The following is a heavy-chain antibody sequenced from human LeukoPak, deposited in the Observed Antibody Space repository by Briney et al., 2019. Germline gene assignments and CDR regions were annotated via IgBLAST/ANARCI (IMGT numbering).Heavy chain of an antibody. CDR3: VRLSGPLDPYHIDS. CDR1: ASSVASDYF. D-gene: IGHD3-9*01. V-gene: IGHV4-38-2*02. CDR2: IFHSGAT. J-gene: IGHJ4*02. Sequence: PSETLSLTCTVSASSVASDYFWGWIRQAPGTGLEWIGMIFHSGATFYNPSLESRVAMSVDTTKNQLSLTLRSLSAADSALYYCVRLSGPLDPYHIDSWGQGTLVTVSS.